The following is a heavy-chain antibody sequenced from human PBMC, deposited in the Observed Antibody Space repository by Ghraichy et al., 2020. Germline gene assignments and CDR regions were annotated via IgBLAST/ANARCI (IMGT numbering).Heavy chain of an antibody. J-gene: IGHJ6*02. CDR3: ARGIAAAGIYYYGMDV. Sequence: ASVKVSCKASGYTFTDNYMHWVRQAPGQGLEWMGRINPNSGGANYAQKFQGRVTMTGDRSTSTADMELSGLRSDDTAVYYCARGIAAAGIYYYGMDVWGQGTTVTVSS. CDR1: GYTFTDNY. D-gene: IGHD6-13*01. V-gene: IGHV1-2*06. CDR2: INPNSGGA.